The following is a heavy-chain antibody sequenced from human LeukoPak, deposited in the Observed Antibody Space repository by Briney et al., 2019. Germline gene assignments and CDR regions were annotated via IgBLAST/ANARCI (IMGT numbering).Heavy chain of an antibody. CDR1: GFTFSSYA. Sequence: GGSLRLSCAASGFTFSSYAMSWVRQAPGKGLEWVSAISGSGGSTYYADSVKGRFTISRDNSKNTLYLQINSLRAEDTAVYYCAKGLAVAGIDDWFDPWGQGTLVTVSS. V-gene: IGHV3-23*01. D-gene: IGHD6-19*01. J-gene: IGHJ5*02. CDR3: AKGLAVAGIDDWFDP. CDR2: ISGSGGST.